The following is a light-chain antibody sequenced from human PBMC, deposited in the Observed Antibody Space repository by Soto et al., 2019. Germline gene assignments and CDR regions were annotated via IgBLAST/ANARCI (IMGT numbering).Light chain of an antibody. J-gene: IGKJ1*01. V-gene: IGKV1-5*03. CDR2: KAS. CDR3: QQYNSYSPWT. CDR1: QSISSW. Sequence: DIQMTQSTSTLSASVGDRVTITCRASQSISSWLACYQQKPGKAPKLLIYKASRLESGVPSRFSGSGSGKEFPPTLSSLQPDEFATYYCQQYNSYSPWTFGQGTKVEIK.